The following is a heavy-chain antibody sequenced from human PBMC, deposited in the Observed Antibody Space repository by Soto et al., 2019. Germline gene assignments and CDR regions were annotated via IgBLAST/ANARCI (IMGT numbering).Heavy chain of an antibody. Sequence: SLTLSCAASGFTFIIYGMHWVRQAPGKGLEWVAVISYDGSSKYYVDSVKGRFTISRDNSKNTLYLQMNSLRAEDTAVYYCAKDRGPDWPDFDYWGHGTLVTVSS. J-gene: IGHJ4*01. D-gene: IGHD3-9*01. CDR1: GFTFIIYG. CDR3: AKDRGPDWPDFDY. V-gene: IGHV3-30*18. CDR2: ISYDGSSK.